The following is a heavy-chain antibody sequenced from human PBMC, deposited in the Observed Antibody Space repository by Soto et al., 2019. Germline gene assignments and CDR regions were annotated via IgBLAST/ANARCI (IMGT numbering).Heavy chain of an antibody. CDR2: ISSSSSYT. V-gene: IGHV3-11*06. D-gene: IGHD3-22*01. CDR3: ATYDSSGYSNFDY. J-gene: IGHJ4*02. Sequence: GGSLRLSCAASGFTFSDYYMSWIRQAPGKGLEWVSYISSSSSYTNYADSVKGRFTISRDNAKNSLYLQMDSLRAEDTAVYYCATYDSSGYSNFDYWGQGTLVTVSS. CDR1: GFTFSDYY.